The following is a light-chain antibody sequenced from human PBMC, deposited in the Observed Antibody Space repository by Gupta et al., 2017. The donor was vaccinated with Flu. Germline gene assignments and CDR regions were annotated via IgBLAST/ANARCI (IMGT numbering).Light chain of an antibody. J-gene: IGKJ5*01. CDR1: QSVRSSY. CDR2: GAS. V-gene: IGKV3-20*01. CDR3: QQEGSSPLT. Sequence: IVFTQSPGTVSLSPGERATHSCRASQSVRSSYLAWYQQKPGQAPRLLIYGASSRATGIPDRFSGSGSGTEFTLTISRLEPEDVAVYYCQQEGSSPLTFGQGTRMEIK.